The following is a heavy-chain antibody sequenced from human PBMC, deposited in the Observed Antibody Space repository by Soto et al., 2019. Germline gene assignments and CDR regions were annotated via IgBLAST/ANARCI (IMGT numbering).Heavy chain of an antibody. CDR1: GDSITSHH. V-gene: IGHV4-59*08. D-gene: IGHD2-15*01. Sequence: QVQLQESGPRLVKPSETLSLTCAVSGDSITSHHWSWVRQSPGKGLECIGWIHYSGNYIYNPSLRGRIRRSLDPSRSQFSLMLTSVTAADTAVYYCARLPNIGPNPPFDHWGQGILVTVSS. J-gene: IGHJ4*02. CDR3: ARLPNIGPNPPFDH. CDR2: IHYSGNY.